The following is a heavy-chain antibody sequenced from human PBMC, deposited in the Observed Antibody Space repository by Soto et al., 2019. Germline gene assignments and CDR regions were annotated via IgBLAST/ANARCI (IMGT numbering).Heavy chain of an antibody. CDR3: ARRSYYARGVHIDY. Sequence: EASVKVSCKASGGTFSSYAISWVRQATGQGLEWMGWMNPNSGNTGYAQKFQGRVTMTRNTSISTAYMELSSLRSEDTAVYYCARRSYYARGVHIDYWGQGTLVTVSS. CDR2: MNPNSGNT. J-gene: IGHJ4*02. D-gene: IGHD3-10*01. V-gene: IGHV1-8*02. CDR1: GGTFSSYA.